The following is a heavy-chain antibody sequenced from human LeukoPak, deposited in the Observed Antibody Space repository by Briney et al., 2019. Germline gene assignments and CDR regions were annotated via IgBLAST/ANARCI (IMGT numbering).Heavy chain of an antibody. CDR3: ARQGGGSGDDYSSS. V-gene: IGHV5-51*01. D-gene: IGHD5-12*01. CDR1: GYTFTNNW. CDR2: IYPGSSDT. J-gene: IGHJ4*02. Sequence: AESLKISCRAAGYTFTNNWIGWGRQQPGKGGVWLGIIYPGSSDTRYSPSFQGQVTISSEKSISTAYLQWSSLKASGNAKYYCARQGGGSGDDYSSSWGQATPVSVS.